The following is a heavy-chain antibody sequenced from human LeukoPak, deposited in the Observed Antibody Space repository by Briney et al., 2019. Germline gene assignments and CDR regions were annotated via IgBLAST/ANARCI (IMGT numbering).Heavy chain of an antibody. J-gene: IGHJ4*02. V-gene: IGHV1-2*02. CDR2: INPNSGGT. CDR3: ARGITMIVVVYDH. D-gene: IGHD3-22*01. CDR1: GYTFTGYY. Sequence: ASVKVSCKASGYTFTGYYMHWVRQAPGQGLEWMGWINPNSGGTNYAQKFQGRVTMTRDTSISTAYMELSRLRPDDTAVYYCARGITMIVVVYDHWGQGTLVTVSS.